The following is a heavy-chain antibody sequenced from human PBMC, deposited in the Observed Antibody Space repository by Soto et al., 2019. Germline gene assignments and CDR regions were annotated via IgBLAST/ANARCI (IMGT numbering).Heavy chain of an antibody. J-gene: IGHJ6*04. CDR2: IWYDGSNK. Sequence: VVSLRLSSAAYGFIFNRYGMHWVRQVPGKGLEWVADIWYDGSNKNYADSVKGRFTISRDNSKNTLSLQMNSLRAEDTAVYYCARGPCMPPLRNYGMDVCCKWTKRTV. D-gene: IGHD2-2*01. CDR1: GFIFNRYG. CDR3: ARGPCMPPLRNYGMDV. V-gene: IGHV3-33*01.